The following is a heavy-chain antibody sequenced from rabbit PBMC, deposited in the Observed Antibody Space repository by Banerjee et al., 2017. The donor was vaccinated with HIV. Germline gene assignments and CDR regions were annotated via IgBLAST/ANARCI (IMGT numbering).Heavy chain of an antibody. CDR3: ARGSAICSDL. Sequence: EESGGDLVKPEGSLTLTCTASGFTISSSYWICWVRQAPGKGLEWIACVYTGDGSTDYASWAKGRFTISKTSSTTVTLQMTSLTAADTATYFCARGSAICSDLWGPGTLVTVS. D-gene: IGHD1-1*01. CDR2: VYTGDGST. J-gene: IGHJ4*01. CDR1: GFTISSSYW. V-gene: IGHV1S45*01.